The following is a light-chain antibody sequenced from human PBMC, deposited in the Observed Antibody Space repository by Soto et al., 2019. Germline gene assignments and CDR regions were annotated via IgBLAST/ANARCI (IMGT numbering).Light chain of an antibody. J-gene: IGLJ2*01. CDR1: SSDVGGYNY. V-gene: IGLV2-14*01. CDR2: EVT. Sequence: QSALTQPASVSGSPGQSITISCTGTSSDVGGYNYVSWFQQHPGKAPKLKIYEVTNRPSGVSDRFSGSKSGNTASLTISGLQAEDEADYYCNSYTNSSAVVFGGGTKVTVL. CDR3: NSYTNSSAVV.